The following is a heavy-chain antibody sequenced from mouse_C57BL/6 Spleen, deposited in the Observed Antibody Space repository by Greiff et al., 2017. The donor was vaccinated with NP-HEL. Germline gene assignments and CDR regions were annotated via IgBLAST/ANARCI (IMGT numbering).Heavy chain of an antibody. CDR1: GYTFTSYW. J-gene: IGHJ2*01. CDR3: ARSPYSNYGDYFDY. Sequence: QVQLQQPGAELVKPGASVKLSCKASGYTFTSYWMQWVKQRPGQGLEWIGEIDPSDSYTNYNQKFKGKATLTVDTSSSTAYMQLSSLTSADSAVYYCARSPYSNYGDYFDYWGQGTTLTVSS. V-gene: IGHV1-50*01. D-gene: IGHD2-5*01. CDR2: IDPSDSYT.